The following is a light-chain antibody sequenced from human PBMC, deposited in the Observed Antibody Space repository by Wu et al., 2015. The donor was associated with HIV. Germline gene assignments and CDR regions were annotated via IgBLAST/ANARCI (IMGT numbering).Light chain of an antibody. CDR1: QSISRK. CDR3: QQYNNWPPLT. Sequence: EIVMTQSPATLSVSPGERATLSCRASQSISRKLAWYQQRPGQAPRLVIHSASTRAAQIPARFSGSGSGTEFTLTISSLQSEDFAVYYCQQYNNWPPLTFGGGTKVEIK. J-gene: IGKJ4*01. V-gene: IGKV3-15*01. CDR2: SAS.